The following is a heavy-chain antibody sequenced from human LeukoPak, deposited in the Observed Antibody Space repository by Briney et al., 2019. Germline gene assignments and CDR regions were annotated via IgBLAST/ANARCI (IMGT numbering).Heavy chain of an antibody. D-gene: IGHD4-23*01. V-gene: IGHV1-8*01. CDR3: ARARDYGGPHYYYYMDV. J-gene: IGHJ6*03. CDR2: MNPNSDNT. CDR1: GYTFTSYD. Sequence: ASVKVSCKASGYTFTSYDINWVRQATGQGLEWMGWMNPNSDNTGYAQKFQGRVTMTRNTSISTAYMELSSLRSEDTAVYYCARARDYGGPHYYYYMDVWGKGTTVTISS.